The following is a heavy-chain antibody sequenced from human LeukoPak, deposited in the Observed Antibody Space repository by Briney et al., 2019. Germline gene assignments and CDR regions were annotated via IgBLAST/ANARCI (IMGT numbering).Heavy chain of an antibody. CDR3: ARRYGPYAFDM. V-gene: IGHV4-61*02. D-gene: IGHD4-17*01. CDR1: GGSISSGSYY. Sequence: SQTLSLTCTVSGGSISSGSYYWRWIRQPAGKGLEWIGRIYTSGSTNYNPSLKSRVTISVDTSKNQFSLKLSSVTAADTAVYYCARRYGPYAFDMWGQGTMVSVSS. J-gene: IGHJ3*02. CDR2: IYTSGST.